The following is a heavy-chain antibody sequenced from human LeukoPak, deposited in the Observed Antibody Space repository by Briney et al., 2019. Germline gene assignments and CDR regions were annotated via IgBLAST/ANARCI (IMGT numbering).Heavy chain of an antibody. V-gene: IGHV3-23*01. CDR1: GFTFNNKP. CDR2: ITGDGGAT. CDR3: AKDWQLGG. Sequence: GGSLRLSCGASGFTFNNKPMGWVRQAPGKGLEWLSLITGDGGATYYADSVRGRFTISRDNSKNTVFLQMNSLRDEDTAVYYCAKDWQLGGWGQGTLSSSP. D-gene: IGHD1-26*01. J-gene: IGHJ4*02.